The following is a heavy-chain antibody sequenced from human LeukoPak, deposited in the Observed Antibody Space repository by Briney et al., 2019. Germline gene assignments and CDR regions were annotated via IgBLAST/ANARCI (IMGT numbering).Heavy chain of an antibody. CDR1: GGSFSGYY. V-gene: IGHV4-34*01. CDR2: INHSGST. J-gene: IGHJ5*02. Sequence: PSETLSLTSAVYGGSFSGYYWSWIRQPPGKGLEWIGEINHSGSTNYNPSLKSRVTISVDTSKNQFSLKLSSVTAADTAVYYCARGGIGHWFDPWGQGTLVTVSS. D-gene: IGHD1-14*01. CDR3: ARGGIGHWFDP.